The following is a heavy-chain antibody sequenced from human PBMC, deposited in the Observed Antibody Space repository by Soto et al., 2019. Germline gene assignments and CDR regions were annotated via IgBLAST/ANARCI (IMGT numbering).Heavy chain of an antibody. CDR2: IYHSGST. V-gene: IGHV4-4*02. CDR1: GGSISSSNW. D-gene: IGHD3-16*01. CDR3: ATKPLREGWFDP. Sequence: SETLSLTCAVSGGSISSSNWWSWVRQPPGKGLEWIGEIYHSGSTNYNPSLKSRVTISVDKSKNQFSLKLSSVTAADTAVYYCATKPLREGWFDPWGQGTLVTVSS. J-gene: IGHJ5*02.